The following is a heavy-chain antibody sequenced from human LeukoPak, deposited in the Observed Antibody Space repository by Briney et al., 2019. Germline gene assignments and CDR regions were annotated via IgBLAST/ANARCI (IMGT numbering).Heavy chain of an antibody. J-gene: IGHJ4*02. CDR1: GFTFSNAW. V-gene: IGHV3-15*01. Sequence: PGGSLRLSCAASGFTFSNAWMSWVRQAPGKGLEWVARIRAGGTTDYAAPVKGRFTISRGDSMNTLSLQMDSLKTGDTAVYYCAADVPSPLAQIDYRGQGTPVTVSS. CDR2: IRAGGTT. D-gene: IGHD1-14*01. CDR3: AADVPSPLAQIDY.